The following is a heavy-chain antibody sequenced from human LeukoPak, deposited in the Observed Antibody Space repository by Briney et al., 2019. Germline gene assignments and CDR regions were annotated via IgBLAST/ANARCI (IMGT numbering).Heavy chain of an antibody. J-gene: IGHJ4*02. D-gene: IGHD6-13*01. CDR3: ALVRQLAADY. CDR1: GGSISSSSDY. Sequence: SETLSLTCTVSGGSISSSSDYWGWIRQPPGKGLEWIGSIYYSGSTYYNPSLKSRVTISVDTSKNQFSLKLSSVTAADTAVYYCALVRQLAADYWGQGTLVTVSS. V-gene: IGHV4-39*01. CDR2: IYYSGST.